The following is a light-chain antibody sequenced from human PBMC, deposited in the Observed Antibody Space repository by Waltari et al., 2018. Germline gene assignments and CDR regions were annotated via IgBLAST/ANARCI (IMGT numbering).Light chain of an antibody. CDR1: ECLDRNY. J-gene: IGKJ4*01. CDR2: GAS. Sequence: EIVLTQSPGSLSLSPGETATLSCRASECLDRNYLAWYQQKVGQDPRLLVYGASSRATGIPDRFSGSGSGTDFTLTISRLEPEDFAVYHCQQYGTSPSFGGGTRVEIK. V-gene: IGKV3-20*01. CDR3: QQYGTSPS.